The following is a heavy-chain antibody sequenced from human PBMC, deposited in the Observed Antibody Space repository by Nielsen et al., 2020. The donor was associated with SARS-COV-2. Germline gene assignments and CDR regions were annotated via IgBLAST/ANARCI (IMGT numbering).Heavy chain of an antibody. J-gene: IGHJ4*02. V-gene: IGHV4-39*01. CDR3: ARHSGYSYGYYFDY. D-gene: IGHD5-18*01. CDR1: GGSISSSSYY. Sequence: LETLSLTCTVSGGSISSSSYYWGWIRQPPGKGLEWIGSIYYSGSTYYNPSLKSRVTISVDTSKNQFSLKLSSVTAADTAVYYCARHSGYSYGYYFDYWGQGTLVTVSS. CDR2: IYYSGST.